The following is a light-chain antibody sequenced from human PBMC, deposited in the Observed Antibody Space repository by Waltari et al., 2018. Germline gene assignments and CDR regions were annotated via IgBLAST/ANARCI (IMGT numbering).Light chain of an antibody. CDR3: QQFHNL. Sequence: DIQMNQSPSSLSTSVGDRVTITCQASQDISNYLRWNQQKPGKAPRLLIYDASNLETGVPSRFSGSGSGTDFTVTISSLQPENLATYSCQQFHNLVGGGTKVQI. J-gene: IGKJ4*01. V-gene: IGKV1-33*01. CDR1: QDISNY. CDR2: DAS.